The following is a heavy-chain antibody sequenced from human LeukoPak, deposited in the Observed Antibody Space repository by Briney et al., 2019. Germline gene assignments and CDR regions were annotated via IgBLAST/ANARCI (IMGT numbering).Heavy chain of an antibody. D-gene: IGHD2-21*01. Sequence: ASVKVSCKASGGTFSSYTISWVRQAPGQGLEWMGRIIPILGIANSAQTFQRRVTITAEKSTSTAYLELSSLRPEDTAVYYCAREPAAYCGGDCYSYYYYMDVWGKGTTVTVSS. CDR3: AREPAAYCGGDCYSYYYYMDV. CDR1: GGTFSSYT. CDR2: IIPILGIA. V-gene: IGHV1-69*04. J-gene: IGHJ6*03.